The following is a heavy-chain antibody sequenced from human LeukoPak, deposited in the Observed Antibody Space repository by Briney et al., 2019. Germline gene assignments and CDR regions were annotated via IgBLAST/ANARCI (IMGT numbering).Heavy chain of an antibody. D-gene: IGHD2-15*01. CDR2: INHSGST. CDR3: ARLAVVAVDY. V-gene: IGHV4-34*01. Sequence: SETLSLTCAVYGGSFSGYYWSWIRQPPGKGLEWIGEINHSGSTNYNPSLKSRVTISVDTSKNQFSLKLSSVTAADTAVYYCARLAVVAVDYWGQGTLVTVSS. CDR1: GGSFSGYY. J-gene: IGHJ4*02.